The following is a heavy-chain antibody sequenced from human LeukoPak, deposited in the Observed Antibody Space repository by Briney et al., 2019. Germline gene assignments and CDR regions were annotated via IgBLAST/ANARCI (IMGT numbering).Heavy chain of an antibody. J-gene: IGHJ4*02. D-gene: IGHD3-3*01. CDR2: IGGRGDDT. CDR3: GSHFGVGYYFDY. Sequence: PGGSLRLSCAASGFTFASYAMSWVRQAPGKGLEWVSAIGGRGDDTFYTDSVKGRFTVSRDNSKNTLYLQMSSLRADDTAVYYCGSHFGVGYYFDYWGQGTLVTLSS. CDR1: GFTFASYA. V-gene: IGHV3-23*01.